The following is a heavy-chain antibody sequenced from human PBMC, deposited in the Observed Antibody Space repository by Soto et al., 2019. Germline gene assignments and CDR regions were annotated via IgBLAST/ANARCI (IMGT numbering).Heavy chain of an antibody. CDR3: ARARDGYNGAPKELDY. CDR1: GGTFGSYT. D-gene: IGHD5-12*01. V-gene: IGHV1-69*02. J-gene: IGHJ4*02. Sequence: GASVKVSCKASGGTFGSYTISWVRQAPGLGLEWMGRIIPILGIANYAQKFQGRVTITADKSTSTAYMELSSLRSEDTAVYYCARARDGYNGAPKELDYWGQGTLVTVSS. CDR2: IIPILGIA.